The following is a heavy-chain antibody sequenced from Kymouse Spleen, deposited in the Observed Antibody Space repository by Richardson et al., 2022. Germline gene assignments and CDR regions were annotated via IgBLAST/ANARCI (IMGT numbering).Heavy chain of an antibody. CDR3: AKDDYSNLYYYYYGMDV. D-gene: IGHD4-11,IGHD4-11*01. J-gene: IGHJ6*02. Sequence: EVQLVESGGGLVQPGGSLRLSCAASGFTFSSYAMSWVRQAPGKGLEWVSAISGSGGSTYYADSVKGRFTISRDNSKNTLYLQMNSLRAEDTAVYYCAKDDYSNLYYYYYGMDVWGQGTTVTVSS. V-gene: IGHV3-23*04. CDR1: GFTFSSYA. CDR2: ISGSGGST.